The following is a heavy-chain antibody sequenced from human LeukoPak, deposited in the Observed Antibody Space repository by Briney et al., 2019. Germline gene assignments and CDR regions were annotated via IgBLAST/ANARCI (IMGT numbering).Heavy chain of an antibody. J-gene: IGHJ4*02. CDR1: GGSISSSSYY. CDR2: IYYSGST. D-gene: IGHD5-24*01. V-gene: IGHV4-39*07. Sequence: SETLSLTCTVSGGSISSSSYYWGWIRQPPGKGLEWIGSIYYSGSTYYNPSLKSRVTISVDTSKNQFSLKLSSVTAADTAVYYCARSQRWLQLSPFDYWGQGTLVTVSS. CDR3: ARSQRWLQLSPFDY.